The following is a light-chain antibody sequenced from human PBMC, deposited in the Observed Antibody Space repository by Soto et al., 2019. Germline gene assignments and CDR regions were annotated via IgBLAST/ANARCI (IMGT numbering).Light chain of an antibody. J-gene: IGLJ1*01. CDR1: GSDVGGYNY. Sequence: QSALTQPASVSGSPRQSITISCTGTGSDVGGYNYVSWYQQHPGKAPKLMIYDVTYRPSGISNRFSGSKSGNTASLTTSGLQADDEADYYCSSYAGNSTLVFGTGTKVTVL. CDR2: DVT. CDR3: SSYAGNSTLV. V-gene: IGLV2-14*01.